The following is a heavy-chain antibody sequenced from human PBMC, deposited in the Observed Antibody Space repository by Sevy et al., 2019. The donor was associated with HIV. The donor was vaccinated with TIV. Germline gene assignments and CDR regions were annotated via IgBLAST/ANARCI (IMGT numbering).Heavy chain of an antibody. CDR3: ARSPADYYYGMDV. CDR2: IYYNGRT. J-gene: IGHJ6*02. Sequence: SETLSLTCTVSGASISSYHWSWIRQPPGKGLEWVGYIYYNGRTNYNPSLKSRVTISVDTSKNQFSLKLISVTAADTAVYYCARSPADYYYGMDVWGQGTTVTVSS. CDR1: GASISSYH. V-gene: IGHV4-59*01.